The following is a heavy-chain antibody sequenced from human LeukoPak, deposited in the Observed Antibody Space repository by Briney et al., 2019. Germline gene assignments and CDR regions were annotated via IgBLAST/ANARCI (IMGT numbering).Heavy chain of an antibody. D-gene: IGHD2-2*01. CDR2: IKSKTDGGTT. CDR1: GFTFSNAW. V-gene: IGHV3-15*01. J-gene: IGHJ3*02. Sequence: PGGSLRPSCAASGFTFSNAWMSWVRPAPRQGLEWVGRIKSKTDGGTTDYAAPVKGRFTISRGDSKNTLYLQMNSLKTEDTAVYYCATGFSTVDGAFDIWGQGTMGTVSS. CDR3: ATGFSTVDGAFDI.